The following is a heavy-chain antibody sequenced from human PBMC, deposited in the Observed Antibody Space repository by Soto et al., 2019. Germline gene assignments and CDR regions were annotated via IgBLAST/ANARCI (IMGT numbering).Heavy chain of an antibody. CDR3: AREKSIAARRRTNWFDP. CDR1: GYTFTSYY. V-gene: IGHV1-46*01. D-gene: IGHD6-6*01. J-gene: IGHJ5*02. Sequence: GASVKVSCKASGYTFTSYYMHWVRQAPGQGLEWMGIINPSGGSTSYAQKFQGRVTMTRDTSTSTVYMELSSPRSEDTAVYYCAREKSIAARRRTNWFDPWGQGTLVTVSS. CDR2: INPSGGST.